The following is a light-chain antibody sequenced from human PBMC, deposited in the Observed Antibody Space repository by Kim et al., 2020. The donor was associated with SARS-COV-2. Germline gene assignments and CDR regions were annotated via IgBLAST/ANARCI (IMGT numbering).Light chain of an antibody. CDR3: NSRDSNDNVV. V-gene: IGLV3-19*01. CDR1: SLRSYY. J-gene: IGLJ2*01. CDR2: GKN. Sequence: VAFVQTVRITCQGDSLRSYYATWYQQKPGQAPIVVIYGKNNRPSGIPDRFSGSSSGNTASLTITGTQAGDEADYYCNSRDSNDNVVFGGGTKLTVL.